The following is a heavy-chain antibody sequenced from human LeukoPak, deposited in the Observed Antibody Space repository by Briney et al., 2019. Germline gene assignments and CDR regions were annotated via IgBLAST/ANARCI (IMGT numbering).Heavy chain of an antibody. V-gene: IGHV3-23*01. CDR3: AKCIVGATAPFDY. CDR2: ISGSGGST. J-gene: IGHJ4*02. D-gene: IGHD1-26*01. CDR1: GFTFSIYA. Sequence: PWGSLRLSCAASGFTFSIYAMSWVRQAPGKGLEWVSAISGSGGSTYYADSVKGRFTISRDNSKNTLYLQMNSLRAEDTAVYYCAKCIVGATAPFDYWGQGTLVTVSS.